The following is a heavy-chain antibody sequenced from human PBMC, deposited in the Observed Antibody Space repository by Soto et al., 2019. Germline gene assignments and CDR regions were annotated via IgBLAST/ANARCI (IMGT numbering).Heavy chain of an antibody. Sequence: GGSLRLSCAGSGFTFSNAWMSWVRQAPGKGLEWVGRIKSKTDVGTTDYAAPVKGRFTISRDDSKKTLYLQMNSLKTEETEVYDGNTEYSSGWYDSWGQGTLVTVSS. V-gene: IGHV3-15*01. D-gene: IGHD6-19*01. CDR2: IKSKTDVGTT. CDR3: NTEYSSGWYDS. CDR1: GFTFSNAW. J-gene: IGHJ4*02.